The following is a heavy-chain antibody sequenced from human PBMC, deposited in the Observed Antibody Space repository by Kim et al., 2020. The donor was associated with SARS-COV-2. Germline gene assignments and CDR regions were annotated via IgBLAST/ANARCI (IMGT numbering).Heavy chain of an antibody. CDR2: IGTAGDT. CDR1: GFTFSSYD. D-gene: IGHD1-1*01. J-gene: IGHJ4*02. CDR3: ARGVLYTGGFDY. Sequence: GGSLRLSCAASGFTFSSYDMHWVRQATGKGLEWVSAIGTAGDTYYPGSVKGRFTISRENAKNSLYLQMNSLRAGDTAVYYCARGVLYTGGFDYWGQGTLVTVSS. V-gene: IGHV3-13*01.